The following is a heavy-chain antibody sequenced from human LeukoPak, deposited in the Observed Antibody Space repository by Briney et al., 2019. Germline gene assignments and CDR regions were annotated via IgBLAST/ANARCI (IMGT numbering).Heavy chain of an antibody. V-gene: IGHV3-21*01. J-gene: IGHJ4*02. CDR3: ARDTDDGYCSGGSCPVY. Sequence: GGSLRLSCAASGFTFSSYSMNWVRQAPGKGLEWVSSISSSSSYIYYADSVKGRFTISRDNAKNSLYLQMNSLRAEDTAVYYCARDTDDGYCSGGSCPVYWGQGILVTVSS. CDR2: ISSSSSYI. D-gene: IGHD2-15*01. CDR1: GFTFSSYS.